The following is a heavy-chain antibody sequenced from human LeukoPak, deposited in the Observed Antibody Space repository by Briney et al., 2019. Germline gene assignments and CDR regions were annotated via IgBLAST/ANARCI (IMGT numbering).Heavy chain of an antibody. D-gene: IGHD5-12*01. Sequence: PSGTLSLTCTVSGGSISSSSYYWGWIRQPPGKGLEWIGSIYYSGSTYYNPSLKSRVTISVDTSKNQFSLKLSSVTAADTAVYYCARRRGYSGYDQKPNFDYWGQGTLVTVSS. CDR1: GGSISSSSYY. V-gene: IGHV4-39*07. J-gene: IGHJ4*02. CDR2: IYYSGST. CDR3: ARRRGYSGYDQKPNFDY.